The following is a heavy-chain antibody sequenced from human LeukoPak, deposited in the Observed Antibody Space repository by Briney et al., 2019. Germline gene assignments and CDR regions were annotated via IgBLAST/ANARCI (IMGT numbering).Heavy chain of an antibody. D-gene: IGHD6-13*01. CDR1: AFTFSSYW. Sequence: GGSLRLSCAASAFTFSSYWMSWVRQAPGKGLEWVANIKQDGSEKYYVDSVKGRFTISRDNAKNSLYLQMNSLRAEDTAVYYCARFRGSSWYGSVDYWGQGTLVTVSS. J-gene: IGHJ4*02. CDR3: ARFRGSSWYGSVDY. V-gene: IGHV3-7*01. CDR2: IKQDGSEK.